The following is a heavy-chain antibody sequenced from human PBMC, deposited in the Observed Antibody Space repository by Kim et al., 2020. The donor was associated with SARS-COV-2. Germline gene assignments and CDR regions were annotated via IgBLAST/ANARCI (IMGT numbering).Heavy chain of an antibody. J-gene: IGHJ3*02. D-gene: IGHD2-15*01. Sequence: ADSVEGRFTISRDNSKNTLYLQMNSLRAEDTAVYYCARAFSVVTLDAFDIWGQGTMVTVSS. CDR3: ARAFSVVTLDAFDI. V-gene: IGHV3-66*01.